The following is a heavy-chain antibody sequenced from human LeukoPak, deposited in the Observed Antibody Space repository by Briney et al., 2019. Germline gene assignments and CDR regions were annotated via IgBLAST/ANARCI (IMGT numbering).Heavy chain of an antibody. V-gene: IGHV3-30*02. J-gene: IGHJ1*01. CDR3: ARVGGIVGATTQYFQH. CDR2: IRYDGSNK. Sequence: PGGSLRLSCAASGFTFSSCGMHWVRQAPGKGLEWVAFIRYDGSNKYYADSVKGRFTISRDNSKNTLYLQMNSLRAEDTAVYYCARVGGIVGATTQYFQHWGQGTLVTVSS. CDR1: GFTFSSCG. D-gene: IGHD1-26*01.